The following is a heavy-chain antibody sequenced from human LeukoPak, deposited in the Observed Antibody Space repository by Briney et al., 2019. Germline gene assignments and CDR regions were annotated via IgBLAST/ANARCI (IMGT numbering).Heavy chain of an antibody. V-gene: IGHV3-21*01. J-gene: IGHJ4*02. CDR3: ARETTVIKKIDY. CDR1: GFTFSSYS. Sequence: GGSLGLSCEASGFTFSSYSMNWVRQAPGKGLEWVSSISSSSGYIYYADSVKGRFTISRDNAKNSLYLQMNSLRDEDTAIYYCARETTVIKKIDYWGQGTLVTVSS. CDR2: ISSSSGYI. D-gene: IGHD4-17*01.